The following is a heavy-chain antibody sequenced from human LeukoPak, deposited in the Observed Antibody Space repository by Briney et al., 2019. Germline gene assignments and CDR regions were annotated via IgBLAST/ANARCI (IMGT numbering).Heavy chain of an antibody. Sequence: PGGSLRLSCAASGFTFSSYSMNWVRQAPGKGLEWVSPISSSSSYIYYADSVKGRFTISRDNSKNTLYLQLNSLRAEDTAVYYCAKRSAAGFYWGQGTLVTVSS. CDR2: ISSSSSYI. CDR1: GFTFSSYS. V-gene: IGHV3-21*04. CDR3: AKRSAAGFY. D-gene: IGHD6-13*01. J-gene: IGHJ4*02.